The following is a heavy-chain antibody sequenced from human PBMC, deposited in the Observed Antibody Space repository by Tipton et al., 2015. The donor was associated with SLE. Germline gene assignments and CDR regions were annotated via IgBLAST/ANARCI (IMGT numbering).Heavy chain of an antibody. D-gene: IGHD3-9*01. CDR2: INHSGSA. J-gene: IGHJ4*02. V-gene: IGHV4-34*01. CDR3: TRGGFDWGFPYFDY. CDR1: GGSFSGNY. Sequence: TLSLTCAVYGGSFSGNYWIWIRQPPGKGLEWIGEINHSGSANYNPSLKSRLTMSVDTSKNQFSLSLTSVTATDTAVYYCTRGGFDWGFPYFDYWGQGALVTVSS.